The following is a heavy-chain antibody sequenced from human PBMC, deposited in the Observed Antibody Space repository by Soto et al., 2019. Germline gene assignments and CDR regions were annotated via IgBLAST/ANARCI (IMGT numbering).Heavy chain of an antibody. CDR1: GYTFSDYY. CDR2: INPNGGGT. Sequence: QVQLVQSGAEVKKPGASVTVSCKASGYTFSDYYLHWVRQAPGQGPEWMGWINPNGGGTKYGQKFRGRVTMTRDTSVRTAFMELNSLKSDDTAVYYCARESGGATATLDYYYFYMDVWGKWTTVTVSS. J-gene: IGHJ6*03. V-gene: IGHV1-2*02. CDR3: ARESGGATATLDYYYFYMDV. D-gene: IGHD5-12*01.